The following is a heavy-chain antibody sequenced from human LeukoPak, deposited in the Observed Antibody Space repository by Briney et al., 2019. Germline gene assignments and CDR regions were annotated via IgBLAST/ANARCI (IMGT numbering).Heavy chain of an antibody. V-gene: IGHV3-72*01. CDR3: TRDGGEGGHSAFDI. Sequence: HAGGFLRLSCAASGFTFSDYILDWVRQAPGKGLEWVGRIRRGTNGYTTEYAASVRGRFIISRDDSKNSLYLHMNSLKTEDTAVYHCTRDGGEGGHSAFDIWGQGTMVTVSS. D-gene: IGHD3-16*01. CDR1: GFTFSDYI. CDR2: IRRGTNGYTT. J-gene: IGHJ3*02.